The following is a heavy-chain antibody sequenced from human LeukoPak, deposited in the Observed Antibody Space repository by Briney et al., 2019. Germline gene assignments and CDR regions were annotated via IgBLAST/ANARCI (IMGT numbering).Heavy chain of an antibody. Sequence: PGGSLRLSCAASGFTFSNAWMSWVRQAPGKGLEWVSYISGTSSYTTYADSVKGRFTISRDNAKNSLYLQMNSLRGEDTAVYYCARLGSIAAAGTPDYWGQGTLVTVSS. D-gene: IGHD6-13*01. CDR3: ARLGSIAAAGTPDY. V-gene: IGHV3-11*06. J-gene: IGHJ4*02. CDR2: ISGTSSYT. CDR1: GFTFSNAW.